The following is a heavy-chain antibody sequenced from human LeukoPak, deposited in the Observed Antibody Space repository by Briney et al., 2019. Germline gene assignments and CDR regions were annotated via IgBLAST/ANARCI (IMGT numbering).Heavy chain of an antibody. CDR3: AKAQWNPDY. V-gene: IGHV3-33*06. J-gene: IGHJ4*02. CDR2: VWDDGSSQ. CDR1: GFTFSSYG. D-gene: IGHD6-19*01. Sequence: PGRSLRLFCAASGFTFSSYGMHWVRQAPGKGLEWVAVVWDDGSSQNYADSVKGRFTISRDNSKNMLYLQMNSLRAEDTAVYYCAKAQWNPDYWGQGTLVSVSS.